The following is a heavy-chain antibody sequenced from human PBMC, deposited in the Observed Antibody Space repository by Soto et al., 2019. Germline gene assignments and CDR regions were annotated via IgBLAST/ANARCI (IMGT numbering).Heavy chain of an antibody. CDR2: ISAYNGNT. D-gene: IGHD1-1*01. V-gene: IGHV1-18*01. J-gene: IGHJ6*03. Sequence: QDRLVQSGVEVKKPGASVRVSCKASGYSFTNYGITWVRQAPGQGFEWMGWISAYNGNTNYAQKFQGRVTLTTDETTSTDSFELRTQRSDDTAVYYCARDRGVAHPEAGMSHYYYSMDVWGQGTMVTVSS. CDR1: GYSFTNYG. CDR3: ARDRGVAHPEAGMSHYYYSMDV.